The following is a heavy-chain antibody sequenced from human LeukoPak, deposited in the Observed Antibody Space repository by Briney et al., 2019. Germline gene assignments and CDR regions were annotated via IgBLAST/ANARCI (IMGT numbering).Heavy chain of an antibody. CDR1: GFTFDDYA. D-gene: IGHD4-17*01. J-gene: IGHJ4*02. V-gene: IGHV3-9*03. CDR3: AKGRTTVTKLSYFDY. CDR2: ISWNSGSI. Sequence: GGSLRLSCAASGFTFDDYAMHWGRQAPGKGLEWVSGISWNSGSIGYADSVKGRFTIPRDNAKKSLYLQMHSLRAEDMALYYCAKGRTTVTKLSYFDYWGQGTLVTVSS.